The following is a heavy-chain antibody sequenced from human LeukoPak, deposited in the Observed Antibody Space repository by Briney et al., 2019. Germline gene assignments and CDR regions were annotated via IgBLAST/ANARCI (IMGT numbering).Heavy chain of an antibody. CDR2: ISSNGGST. Sequence: PGGSLRLSCAASGFTFSGYAMHWVRQAPGKGLEYVSAISSNGGSTYYANSVKGRFTISRDNSKNTLYLQMGSLRAEDMAVYYCARGLLLHGGCCSHGMDVWGLGTTVTVSS. V-gene: IGHV3-64*01. D-gene: IGHD2-8*01. CDR3: ARGLLLHGGCCSHGMDV. J-gene: IGHJ6*02. CDR1: GFTFSGYA.